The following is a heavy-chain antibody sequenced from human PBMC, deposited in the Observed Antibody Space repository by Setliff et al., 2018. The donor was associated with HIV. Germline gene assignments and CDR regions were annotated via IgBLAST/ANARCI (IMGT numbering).Heavy chain of an antibody. CDR2: IYTSGST. D-gene: IGHD1-1*01. Sequence: SETLSLTCTVSGGSISSGGYYWSWIRQAAGKGLEWIGHIYTSGSTNYNPSLKSRITISVDTSKNQFSLKLSSVTAADTAVYYCAGATKLLTGYTEIWGQGTMVTVSS. J-gene: IGHJ3*02. V-gene: IGHV4-61*09. CDR1: GGSISSGGYY. CDR3: AGATKLLTGYTEI.